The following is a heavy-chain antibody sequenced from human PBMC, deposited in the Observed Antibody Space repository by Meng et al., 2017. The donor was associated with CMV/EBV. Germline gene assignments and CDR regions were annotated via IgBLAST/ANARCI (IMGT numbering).Heavy chain of an antibody. J-gene: IGHJ4*02. CDR1: GFNVNTNY. V-gene: IGHV3-53*01. CDR2: IFSGGKT. Sequence: AAGFNVNTNYMDWVRRAPGKGLEWVSVIFSGGKTFYADSVRGRFTISRDNSKNTLYLQMNSLRTEDTAVYYCARGAPDGRFGYDFEYWGQGTLVTVSS. D-gene: IGHD3-10*01. CDR3: ARGAPDGRFGYDFEY.